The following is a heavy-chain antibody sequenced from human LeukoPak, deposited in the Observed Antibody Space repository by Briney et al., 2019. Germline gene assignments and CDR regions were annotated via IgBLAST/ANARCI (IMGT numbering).Heavy chain of an antibody. J-gene: IGHJ4*02. CDR3: AKDMGVFFDY. CDR1: GFTFSSYA. V-gene: IGHV3-43*02. Sequence: GGSLRLSCAASGFTFSSYAMSWVRQAPGKGLEWVSLISGDGGSTYYTDSVKGRFTISRDNSKNSLYLQMNGLRTEDTALYYCAKDMGVFFDYWGQGTLVTVSS. CDR2: ISGDGGST.